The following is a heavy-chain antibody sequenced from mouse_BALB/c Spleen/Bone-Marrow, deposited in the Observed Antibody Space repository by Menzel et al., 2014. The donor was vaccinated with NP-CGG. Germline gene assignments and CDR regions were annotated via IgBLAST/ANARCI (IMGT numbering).Heavy chain of an antibody. J-gene: IGHJ3*01. D-gene: IGHD3-1*01. CDR1: GFNIKDYY. CDR2: ITPENGNT. V-gene: IGHV14-1*02. CDR3: ARGSSGPFVY. Sequence: EVKLMESGAELVRPGALVKLSCKASGFNIKDYYIHWVNQRPEQGLEWIGWITPENGNTIYDPKFQGKARITADTSSNTAYFQLSSLTSEDTAVYYSARGSSGPFVYWGRGTLVTVSA.